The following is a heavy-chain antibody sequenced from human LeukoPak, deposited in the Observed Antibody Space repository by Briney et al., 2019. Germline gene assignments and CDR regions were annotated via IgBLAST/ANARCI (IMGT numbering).Heavy chain of an antibody. CDR2: IYYSGST. Sequence: SETLSLTCTVSGGSISSYYWSWIRQPPGKGLEWIGYIYYSGSTYYNPSLKSRVTISVDTSKNQFSLKLSSVTAADTAVYYCARATKSYDFWSGYYNYWGQGTLVTVSS. J-gene: IGHJ4*02. CDR3: ARATKSYDFWSGYYNY. D-gene: IGHD3-3*01. V-gene: IGHV4-30-4*08. CDR1: GGSISSYY.